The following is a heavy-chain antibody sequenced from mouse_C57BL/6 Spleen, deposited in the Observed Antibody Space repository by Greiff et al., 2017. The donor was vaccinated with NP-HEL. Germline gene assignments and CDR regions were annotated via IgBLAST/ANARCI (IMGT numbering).Heavy chain of an antibody. D-gene: IGHD2-5*01. CDR3: ATSNYVAWFAY. CDR2: IDPNSGGT. Sequence: VQLQQSGAELVKPGASVKLSCKASGYTFTSYWMHWVKQRPGRGLEWIGRIDPNSGGTKYNEKFKSKATLTVDKPSSNAYMQLSSLTAEDDAVYDCATSNYVAWFAYWGQGTLVTVSA. V-gene: IGHV1-72*01. CDR1: GYTFTSYW. J-gene: IGHJ3*01.